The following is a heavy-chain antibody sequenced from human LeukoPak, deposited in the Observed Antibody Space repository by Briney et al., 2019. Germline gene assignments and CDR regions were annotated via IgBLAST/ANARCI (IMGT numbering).Heavy chain of an antibody. V-gene: IGHV5-51*01. CDR1: GYSFTTYW. Sequence: KDGESLKISCKASGYSFTTYWIGWVRQVPGKGLEWVGIIYPADSTAKYSPSFQGQVTISVDKSISTAYLQWNSLKSSDTAIYFCARRAQAEMETVWGLIDSWGQGTLVTVSS. D-gene: IGHD3-16*01. J-gene: IGHJ4*02. CDR3: ARRAQAEMETVWGLIDS. CDR2: IYPADSTA.